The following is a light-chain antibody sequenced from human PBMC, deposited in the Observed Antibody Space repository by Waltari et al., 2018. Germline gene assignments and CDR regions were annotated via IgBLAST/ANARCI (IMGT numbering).Light chain of an antibody. Sequence: EIVMTQSPATLSVYPGERATLPCRASQSVSNNLAWFQHKPGQAPRLLIYGASTRAAGIPARFSGSGSGADFTLTISSLQSEDFALYYCQQYNSWPLTFGGGTKVEIK. V-gene: IGKV3-15*01. J-gene: IGKJ4*01. CDR3: QQYNSWPLT. CDR2: GAS. CDR1: QSVSNN.